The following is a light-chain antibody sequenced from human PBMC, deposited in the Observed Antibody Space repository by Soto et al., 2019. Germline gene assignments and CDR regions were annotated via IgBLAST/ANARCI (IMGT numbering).Light chain of an antibody. J-gene: IGKJ1*01. CDR2: DAS. CDR1: QSISTW. Sequence: DIQITQSPSTLSASVGDRVTITCRASQSISTWLAWYPPTPGKAPKLLIYDASSLESGVPSRFVCSGAGTACTRPISSLQPDDVSTDSCQQYNSSSRTFGQGTKVDIK. CDR3: QQYNSSSRT. V-gene: IGKV1-5*01.